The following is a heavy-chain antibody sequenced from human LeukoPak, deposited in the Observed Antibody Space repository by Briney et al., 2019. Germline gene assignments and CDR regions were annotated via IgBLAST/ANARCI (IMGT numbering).Heavy chain of an antibody. CDR1: GFTFSSYA. J-gene: IGHJ3*02. V-gene: IGHV3-30*04. Sequence: TGGSLRLSCAASGFTFSSYAMHWVRQAPGKGLEWVAVISYDGSNKYYADSVKGRFTISRDNSKNTLYLQMNSLRAENTAVYYCARARSSYGYGDAFDIWGQGTMVTVSS. CDR3: ARARSSYGYGDAFDI. CDR2: ISYDGSNK. D-gene: IGHD5-18*01.